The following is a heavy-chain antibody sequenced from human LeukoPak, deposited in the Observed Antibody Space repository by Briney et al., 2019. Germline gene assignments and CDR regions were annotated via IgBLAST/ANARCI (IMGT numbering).Heavy chain of an antibody. J-gene: IGHJ4*02. CDR3: AREFTQRDY. V-gene: IGHV3-11*01. Sequence: AGGSLRLSCVASGFTFSDYYMSWIRQAPGKGLEWVSYISGSDGTIKYADSVKGRFTISRDNAKNSLYLQMNSLRVEDTAVYYCAREFTQRDYWGQGTLVTVSS. CDR1: GFTFSDYY. CDR2: ISGSDGTI.